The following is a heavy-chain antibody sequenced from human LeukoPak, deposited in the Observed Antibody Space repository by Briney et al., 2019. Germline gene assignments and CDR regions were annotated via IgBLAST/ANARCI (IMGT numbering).Heavy chain of an antibody. CDR1: GFTFSIYA. V-gene: IGHV3-23*01. D-gene: IGHD2-15*01. Sequence: AGGSLRLSCAASGFTFSIYAMSWVRQAPGKGLEWVSAISGSGGTAYYADSVKGRFTISRDNSKNTLYLQMNSLRAEDTAVYYYAKVVVGKNDFDYWGQGTLVTVSS. CDR2: ISGSGGTA. CDR3: AKVVVGKNDFDY. J-gene: IGHJ4*02.